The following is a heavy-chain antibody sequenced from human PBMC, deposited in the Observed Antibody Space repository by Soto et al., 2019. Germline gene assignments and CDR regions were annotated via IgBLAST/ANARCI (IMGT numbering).Heavy chain of an antibody. Sequence: QVQLVQSGAEVKKPGSSVKVSCKASGGTFSSYAISWVRQAPGQGLEWMGGIIPIFATADYGQKFQGRVTITADESTSTAYMQLSSLRSEDTAVYYCARSITGTVSYYYGMDVWGQGTTVTVSS. D-gene: IGHD1-20*01. CDR1: GGTFSSYA. CDR3: ARSITGTVSYYYGMDV. V-gene: IGHV1-69*12. CDR2: IIPIFATA. J-gene: IGHJ6*02.